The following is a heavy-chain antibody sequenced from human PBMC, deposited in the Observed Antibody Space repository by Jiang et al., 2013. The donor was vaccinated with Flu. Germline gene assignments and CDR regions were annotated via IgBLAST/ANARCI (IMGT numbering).Heavy chain of an antibody. CDR1: GFPFSNYA. V-gene: IGHV3-23*01. Sequence: VQLLESGGGLVQPGGSLRLSCAPSGFPFSNYAMSWVRQAPGKGPEWVSSISGNGVSTYYADSVRGRFAISRDNSKNTLYLQMNSLRAEDTAVYYCARPAVRGMFDYWGQGALVTVSS. J-gene: IGHJ4*02. CDR3: ARPAVRGMFDY. D-gene: IGHD2-2*01. CDR2: ISGNGVST.